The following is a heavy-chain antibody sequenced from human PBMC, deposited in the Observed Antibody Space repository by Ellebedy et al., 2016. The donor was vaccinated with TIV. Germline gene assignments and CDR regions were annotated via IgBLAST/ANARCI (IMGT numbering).Heavy chain of an antibody. J-gene: IGHJ6*02. CDR3: ATLVTAMQYYYYGMDV. V-gene: IGHV3-23*01. Sequence: GGSLRLSCAASGFTFSSYAMSWVRQAPGKGLEWVSGISGRGGSTYYADSVKGRFTISRDNSKNTLYLQMNSLRAEDTAVYYCATLVTAMQYYYYGMDVWGQGTTVTASS. CDR1: GFTFSSYA. D-gene: IGHD2-21*02. CDR2: ISGRGGST.